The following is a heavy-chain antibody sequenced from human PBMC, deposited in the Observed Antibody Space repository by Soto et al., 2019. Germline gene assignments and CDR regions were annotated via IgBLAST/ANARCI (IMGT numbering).Heavy chain of an antibody. CDR1: GGSISSGTFY. J-gene: IGHJ5*02. CDR2: IYYSGST. Sequence: SETLSLTCTVSGGSISSGTFYWGWIRQPPGKGLEWIGSIYYSGSTYYNPSLKSRVTISVDTSKNQFSLQLSSVTAADTAVYYCARGSGYSWFDPWGQGTLVTVSS. D-gene: IGHD3-10*01. V-gene: IGHV4-39*01. CDR3: ARGSGYSWFDP.